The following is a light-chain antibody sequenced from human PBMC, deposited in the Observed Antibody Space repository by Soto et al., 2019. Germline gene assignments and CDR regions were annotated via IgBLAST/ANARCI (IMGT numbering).Light chain of an antibody. Sequence: EIVMTQSPATLSVSPGERATLSCRASQSVSSDLAWYHQKPGQAPRLLIYGASTRATGIPARFSGSGSGTEFTLTINSLQSEDFAVFYCQKYDSSSWTFGQGTKVDI. V-gene: IGKV3-15*01. CDR2: GAS. CDR3: QKYDSSSWT. J-gene: IGKJ1*01. CDR1: QSVSSD.